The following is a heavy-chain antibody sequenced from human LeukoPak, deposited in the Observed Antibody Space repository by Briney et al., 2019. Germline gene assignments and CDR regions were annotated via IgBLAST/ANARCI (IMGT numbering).Heavy chain of an antibody. V-gene: IGHV3-66*01. CDR3: AREPIVGATHFDY. J-gene: IGHJ4*02. CDR1: GFTVSSNY. CDR2: IYSGGST. D-gene: IGHD1-26*01. Sequence: GGSLRLSCAASGFTVSSNYMSWVRQAPGKGLEWVSVIYSGGSTYYADSVKGRFTISRDNSKNTLFLLMNSLRAEDTAVYYCAREPIVGATHFDYWGQGTLVTVSS.